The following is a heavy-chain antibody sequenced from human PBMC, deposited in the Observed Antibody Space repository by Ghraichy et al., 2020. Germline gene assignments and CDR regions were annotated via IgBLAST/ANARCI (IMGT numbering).Heavy chain of an antibody. CDR3: ARAREGSMDV. CDR2: IYHSGST. J-gene: IGHJ6*02. CDR1: GGSISSGGYS. V-gene: IGHV4-30-2*01. D-gene: IGHD1-26*01. Sequence: SQTLSLTCAVSGGSISSGGYSCSWIRQPPGKGLEWIGYIYHSGSTYYNPSLKSRVTISVDRSKNQFSLKLSSVTAADTAVYYCARAREGSMDVWGQGTTVTVSS.